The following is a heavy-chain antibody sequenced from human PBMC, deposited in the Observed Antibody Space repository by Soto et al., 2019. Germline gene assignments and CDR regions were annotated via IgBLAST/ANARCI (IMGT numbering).Heavy chain of an antibody. V-gene: IGHV4-61*01. CDR1: GGSVSRDSNF. Sequence: KPSETLSLTCTVSGGSVSRDSNFWSWIRQPPGKGLEWIGYIYYSGPSRYNPSLESRVTISIDSSKNQVSLTLTSVTAADTAVYYCARGYSHYAHWGRGTLVTVSS. CDR2: IYYSGPS. D-gene: IGHD4-4*01. CDR3: ARGYSHYAH. J-gene: IGHJ4*02.